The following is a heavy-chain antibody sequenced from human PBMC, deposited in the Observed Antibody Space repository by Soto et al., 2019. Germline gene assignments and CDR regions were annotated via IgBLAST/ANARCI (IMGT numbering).Heavy chain of an antibody. Sequence: CTVSGGSISSGGYYWSWIRQHPGKGLEWIGYIYYSGSTYYNPSLKSRVTISVDTSKNQFSLKLSSVTAADTAVYYCARSAAIYGMDVWGQGTTVTVSS. J-gene: IGHJ6*02. D-gene: IGHD2-2*01. CDR1: GGSISSGGYY. V-gene: IGHV4-31*03. CDR2: IYYSGST. CDR3: ARSAAIYGMDV.